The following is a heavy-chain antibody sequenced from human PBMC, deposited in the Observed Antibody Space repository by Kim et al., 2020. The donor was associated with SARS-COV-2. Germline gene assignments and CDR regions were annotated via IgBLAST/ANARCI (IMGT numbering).Heavy chain of an antibody. V-gene: IGHV3-30*18. CDR1: GFTFSSYG. Sequence: GGSLRLSCAASGFTFSSYGMHWVRQAPGKGLEWVAVISYDGSNKYYADSVKSRFTISRDNSKNTLYLQMNSLRAEDTAVYYCAKDEAYYDYWSGYLRHRYYYYYGMDVWGQGTTVTVSS. J-gene: IGHJ6*02. D-gene: IGHD3-3*01. CDR2: ISYDGSNK. CDR3: AKDEAYYDYWSGYLRHRYYYYYGMDV.